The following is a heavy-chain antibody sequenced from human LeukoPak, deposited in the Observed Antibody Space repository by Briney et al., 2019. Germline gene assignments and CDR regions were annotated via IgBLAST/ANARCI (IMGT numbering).Heavy chain of an antibody. V-gene: IGHV3-23*01. CDR1: GFTFSSYA. CDR2: ISGSGGST. Sequence: GGSLRLSCAASGFTFSSYAMSWVRQAPGKGLEWVSAISGSGGSTYYADSVKGRFTISRDNSKNTLYLQMNSLRAEDTAVYYCAKVPEMRGAVAGMEYFDYWGQGTLVTVSS. CDR3: AKVPEMRGAVAGMEYFDY. J-gene: IGHJ4*02. D-gene: IGHD6-19*01.